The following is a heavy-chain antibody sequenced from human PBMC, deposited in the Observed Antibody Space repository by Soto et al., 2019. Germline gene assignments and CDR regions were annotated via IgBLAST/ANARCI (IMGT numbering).Heavy chain of an antibody. J-gene: IGHJ6*02. CDR1: GFTFSAYG. D-gene: IGHD2-21*01. CDR2: IWYDGSNK. CDR3: ARDVNEMWSHYGMDL. Sequence: QVQLVESGGGVVQPGRSLRLSCAASGFTFSAYGMYWVRQAPGKGLEWVAVIWYDGSNKYYADSVRGRFIISRDNPKKTLYLEMNSLRVEDTAVYYCARDVNEMWSHYGMDLWGQGTTVTVSS. V-gene: IGHV3-33*08.